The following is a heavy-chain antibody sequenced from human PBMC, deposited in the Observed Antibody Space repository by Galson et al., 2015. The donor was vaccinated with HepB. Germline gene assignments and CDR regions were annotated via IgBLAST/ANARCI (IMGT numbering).Heavy chain of an antibody. V-gene: IGHV3-11*01. CDR2: ISGRDSTS. CDR1: GITINDKY. J-gene: IGHJ6*03. D-gene: IGHD3-3*01. Sequence: SLRLSCAVSGITINDKYMSWIRQAPGKGLEWISHISGRDSTSYYADSVQGRFTISRDNARNSLFLQMNSLRAEDTAVYYCARVERIEAGDFWSGYSYYYYMHVWGKGTSVTVSS. CDR3: ARVERIEAGDFWSGYSYYYYMHV.